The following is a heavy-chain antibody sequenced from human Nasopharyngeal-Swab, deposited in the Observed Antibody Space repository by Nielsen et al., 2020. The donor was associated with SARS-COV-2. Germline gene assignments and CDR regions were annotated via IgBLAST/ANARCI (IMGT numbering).Heavy chain of an antibody. V-gene: IGHV4-59*02. CDR1: GGSVNSHY. D-gene: IGHD5-24*01. J-gene: IGHJ5*01. Sequence: SETLSLTCTVSGGSVNSHYWSWIRQPPGQGLEWIGYISHRGTTKYNPSLKSRGTISVDTSKNQVSLNLNSVTAADTAVYYCAKEGYSTSANWFDSWGQGTLVAVSS. CDR2: ISHRGTT. CDR3: AKEGYSTSANWFDS.